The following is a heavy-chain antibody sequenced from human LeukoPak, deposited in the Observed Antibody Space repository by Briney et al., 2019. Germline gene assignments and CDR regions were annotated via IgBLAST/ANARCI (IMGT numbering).Heavy chain of an antibody. Sequence: GGSLRLSCAASGFTASSNYMTWVRQAPGKGLEWVSVIYSGGSTYYADSVKGRFTISRDNSKNTLYLQMNSLRAEDTAVYYCARDAPYYYDSSGYYVLWGQGTLVTVSS. J-gene: IGHJ4*02. CDR2: IYSGGST. D-gene: IGHD3-22*01. CDR1: GFTASSNY. V-gene: IGHV3-66*01. CDR3: ARDAPYYYDSSGYYVL.